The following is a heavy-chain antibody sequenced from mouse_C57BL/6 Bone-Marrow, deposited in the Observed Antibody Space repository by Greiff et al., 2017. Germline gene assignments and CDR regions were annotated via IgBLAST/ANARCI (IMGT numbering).Heavy chain of an antibody. CDR1: GYTFTDYY. CDR2: INPNNGGT. V-gene: IGHV1-26*01. D-gene: IGHD2-4*01. Sequence: EVQLQQSGPELVKPGASVKISCKASGYTFTDYYMNWVKQSHGKSLEWIGDINPNNGGTSYNQKFKGKATLTVDKSSSTAYMELRSLTSEDSAVYYCARPLSTMITTEIGYYAMDYWGQGTSVTVSS. CDR3: ARPLSTMITTEIGYYAMDY. J-gene: IGHJ4*01.